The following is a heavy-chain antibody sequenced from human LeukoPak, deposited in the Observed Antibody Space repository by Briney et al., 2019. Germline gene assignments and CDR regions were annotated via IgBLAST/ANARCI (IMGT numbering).Heavy chain of an antibody. CDR3: ARVWLPHDAFDI. Sequence: SETLSLTCAVYGGSFSGYYWSWIRPPPGKGLEWIGEINHGGTTNYNPSLKSRVTISVDTSKNQFSLKLSSVTAADTAVYYCARVWLPHDAFDIWGQGTMVTVSS. J-gene: IGHJ3*02. V-gene: IGHV4-34*01. D-gene: IGHD6-19*01. CDR1: GGSFSGYY. CDR2: INHGGTT.